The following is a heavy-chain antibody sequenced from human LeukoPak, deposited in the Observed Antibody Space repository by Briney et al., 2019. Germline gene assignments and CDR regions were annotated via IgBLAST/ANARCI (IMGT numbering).Heavy chain of an antibody. V-gene: IGHV3-66*01. Sequence: PGGSLRPSCTASGFTFSSYAMNWVRQAPGKGLEWVSVIYSGGSTYYADSVKGRFTISRDNSKNTLYLQMNSLRAEDTAVYYCAGWFDPWGQGTLVTVSS. J-gene: IGHJ5*02. CDR1: GFTFSSYA. CDR3: AGWFDP. CDR2: IYSGGST.